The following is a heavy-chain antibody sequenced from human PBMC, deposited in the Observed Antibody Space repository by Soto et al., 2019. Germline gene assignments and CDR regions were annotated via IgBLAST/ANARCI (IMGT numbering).Heavy chain of an antibody. V-gene: IGHV3-30*18. J-gene: IGHJ1*01. CDR2: ISYDGSNE. CDR3: AKGVAAPGTYFQH. D-gene: IGHD6-13*01. CDR1: GFTFSSYG. Sequence: QVQLVESGGGVVQPGRSLRLSCAASGFTFSSYGMHWVRQAPGKGLEWVAVISYDGSNEYYGDSVKGRFTISRDNSKNTLYLQMNSLRAEDTAMYYCAKGVAAPGTYFQHWGQGTLVTVSS.